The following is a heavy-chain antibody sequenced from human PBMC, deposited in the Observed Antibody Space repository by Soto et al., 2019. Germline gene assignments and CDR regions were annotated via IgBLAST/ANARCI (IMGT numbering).Heavy chain of an antibody. CDR3: ANSPSFLWFGDLLFDY. Sequence: LRLSCAASGFTFSSYAMSWVRQAPGKGLEWVSAISGSGGSTYYADSVKGRFTISRDNSKNTLYLQMNSLRAEDTAVYYCANSPSFLWFGDLLFDYWGQGTLVTVSS. CDR2: ISGSGGST. D-gene: IGHD3-10*01. CDR1: GFTFSSYA. J-gene: IGHJ4*02. V-gene: IGHV3-23*01.